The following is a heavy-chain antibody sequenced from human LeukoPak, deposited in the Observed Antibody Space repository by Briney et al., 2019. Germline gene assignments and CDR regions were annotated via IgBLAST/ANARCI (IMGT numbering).Heavy chain of an antibody. V-gene: IGHV1-18*01. CDR3: AREGAWELLVRGHYYYYGMDV. Sequence: ASVKVSCKASRYTSTSYGISWVRQAPGQGLEWMGWISAYNGNTNYAQKLQGRVTMTTDTSTSTAYMELRSLRSDDTAVYYCAREGAWELLVRGHYYYYGMDVWGQGTTVTVSS. D-gene: IGHD1-26*01. CDR1: RYTSTSYG. J-gene: IGHJ6*02. CDR2: ISAYNGNT.